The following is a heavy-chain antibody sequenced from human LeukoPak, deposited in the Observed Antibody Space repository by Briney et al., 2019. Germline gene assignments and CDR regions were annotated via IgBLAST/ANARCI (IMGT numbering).Heavy chain of an antibody. V-gene: IGHV4-59*12. CDR3: ARSGGSGFQLDS. CDR2: IYYSGST. J-gene: IGHJ4*02. D-gene: IGHD1-26*01. Sequence: SETLSLTCTVSGGSITSYYWSWIRQPPGKGLERIGYIYYSGSTNYNPSLKSRVTISVDTSKNQLSLNLSSVTAADTAVYYCARSGGSGFQLDSWGQGTLVTVSS. CDR1: GGSITSYY.